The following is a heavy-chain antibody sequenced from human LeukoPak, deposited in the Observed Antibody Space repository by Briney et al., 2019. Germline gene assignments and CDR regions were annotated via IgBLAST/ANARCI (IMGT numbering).Heavy chain of an antibody. J-gene: IGHJ1*01. CDR3: AREFVTPTTN. CDR1: GYTFTNYG. V-gene: IGHV1-2*02. Sequence: GASVKVSCKASGYTFTNYGISWVRQAPGQELEWMGWINPKSGGTYYVQKFQGRVTVTTDTSINTAYMELSSLTSDDTAVYYCAREFVTPTTNWGQGTLVTVSS. CDR2: INPKSGGT. D-gene: IGHD2/OR15-2a*01.